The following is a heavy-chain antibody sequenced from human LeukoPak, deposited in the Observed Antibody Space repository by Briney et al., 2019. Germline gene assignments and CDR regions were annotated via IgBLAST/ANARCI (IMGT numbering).Heavy chain of an antibody. CDR1: GYTFTCYY. CDR3: ARAVGKGPLYDTSGYFYGGGAFDI. D-gene: IGHD3-22*01. Sequence: ASVKVSCKASGYTFTCYYMHWVRQAPGEGLEWMGWINPNSGGTNYAQKFQGRVTMTRDTSTSTVYMELSSLRSEDTAVYYCARAVGKGPLYDTSGYFYGGGAFDIWGQGTMVTVSS. CDR2: INPNSGGT. J-gene: IGHJ3*02. V-gene: IGHV1-2*02.